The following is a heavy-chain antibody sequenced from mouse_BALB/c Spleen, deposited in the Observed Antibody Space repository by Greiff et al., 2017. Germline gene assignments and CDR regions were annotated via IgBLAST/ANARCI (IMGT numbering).Heavy chain of an antibody. J-gene: IGHJ2*01. V-gene: IGHV5-17*02. CDR2: ISSGSSTI. CDR1: GFTFSSFG. CDR3: AREVSDY. D-gene: IGHD2-10*02. Sequence: EVQLVESGGGLVQPGGSRKLSCAASGFTFSSFGMHWVRQAPEKGLEWVAYISSGSSTIYYADTVKGRYTISRDNPKNTLFLQMTSLRSEDTAMYYCAREVSDYWGQGTTLTVSS.